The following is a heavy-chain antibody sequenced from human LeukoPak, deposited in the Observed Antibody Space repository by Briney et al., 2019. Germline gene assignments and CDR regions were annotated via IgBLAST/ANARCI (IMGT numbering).Heavy chain of an antibody. D-gene: IGHD3-22*01. CDR1: GYTFTSYY. CDR3: ARDDSSGYPRAIYGMDV. Sequence: GASVKVSCKASGYTFTSYYMHWVRQAPGQGLEWMGIINPSGGSTSYAQKFQGRVTMTRDTSTSTVYMELSSLRSEDTAVYYCARDDSSGYPRAIYGMDVWGQGTTVTVSS. J-gene: IGHJ6*02. V-gene: IGHV1-46*01. CDR2: INPSGGST.